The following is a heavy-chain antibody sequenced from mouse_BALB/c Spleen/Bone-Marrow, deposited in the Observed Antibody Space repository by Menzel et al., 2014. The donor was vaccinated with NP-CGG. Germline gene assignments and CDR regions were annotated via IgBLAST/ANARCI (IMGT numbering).Heavy chain of an antibody. Sequence: VQLQQSGTVLARPGASVKMSCKASGYTFNSYWMHWVKQRPGQGLEWIGAIYPGNSDTSYNQKFKGKAKLTAVTSTSTAYMELSSLTNEDSAVYYCTRVIYYGYAWFAYWGQGTLVTVSA. CDR2: IYPGNSDT. V-gene: IGHV1-5*01. D-gene: IGHD2-2*01. CDR3: TRVIYYGYAWFAY. CDR1: GYTFNSYW. J-gene: IGHJ3*01.